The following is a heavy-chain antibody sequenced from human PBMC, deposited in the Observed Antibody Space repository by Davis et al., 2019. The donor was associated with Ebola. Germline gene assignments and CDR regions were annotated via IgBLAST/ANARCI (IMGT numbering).Heavy chain of an antibody. V-gene: IGHV3-23*01. CDR1: GFVFSSYV. CDR2: LGTSADT. CDR3: AMGNYPGTFDP. J-gene: IGHJ5*02. Sequence: GESLKISCAASGFVFSSYVMSWVRRAPGKGLEWVSTLGTSADTYYADSVKGRFTISRDNSRNTLYLQMNGLRVEDTAVYYCAMGNYPGTFDPWGQGTLVSVSS. D-gene: IGHD1-7*01.